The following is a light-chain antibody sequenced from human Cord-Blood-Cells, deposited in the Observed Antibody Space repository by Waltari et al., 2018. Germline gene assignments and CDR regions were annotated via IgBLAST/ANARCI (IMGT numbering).Light chain of an antibody. V-gene: IGLV2-14*01. J-gene: IGLJ1*01. CDR3: SSYTSSSTLV. CDR2: EVS. CDR1: SSNVGGYNF. Sequence: QSALTQPASVSGSPGRSITLSCTGTSSNVGGYNFVSWYQQHPGKAPKLRISEVSNRPSGVSKRFSRSKSGNTTSRTISGLQAEDEADYYCSSYTSSSTLVFGTGTKVTVL.